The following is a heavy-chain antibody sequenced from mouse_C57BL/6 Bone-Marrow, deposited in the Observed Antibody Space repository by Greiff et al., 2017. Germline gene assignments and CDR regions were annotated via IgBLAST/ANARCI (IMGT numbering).Heavy chain of an antibody. CDR3: ARLYYGNYGWYFDY. CDR2: INPNNGGT. Sequence: EVQLQQPGPELVKPGASVKIPCKASGYTFTDYNMDWVKQSHGKSLEWIGDINPNNGGTIYNQKFKGKATLTVDKSSSTAYMELRSLTSEDAAVYYCARLYYGNYGWYFDYWGQGTTLTVSS. J-gene: IGHJ2*01. CDR1: GYTFTDYN. D-gene: IGHD2-1*01. V-gene: IGHV1-18*01.